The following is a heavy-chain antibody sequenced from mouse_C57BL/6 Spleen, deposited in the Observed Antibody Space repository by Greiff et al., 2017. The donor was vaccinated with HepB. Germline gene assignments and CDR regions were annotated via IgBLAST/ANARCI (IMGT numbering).Heavy chain of an antibody. CDR2: IHPNSGST. CDR3: ARDYYSNYNAMDY. CDR1: GYTFTSYW. D-gene: IGHD2-5*01. Sequence: QVQLQQPGAELVKPGASVKLSCKASGYTFTSYWMHWVKQRPGQGLEWIGMIHPNSGSTNYNEKFKSKATLTVDKSSSTAYMQLSSLTSEDSAVYDCARDYYSNYNAMDYWGQGTSVTVSS. J-gene: IGHJ4*01. V-gene: IGHV1-64*01.